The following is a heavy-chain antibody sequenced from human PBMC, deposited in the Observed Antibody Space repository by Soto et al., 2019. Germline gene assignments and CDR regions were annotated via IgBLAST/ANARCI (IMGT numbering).Heavy chain of an antibody. J-gene: IGHJ4*02. CDR1: GFTFSSYG. Sequence: QVQLVESGGGVVQPGRSLRLSCAASGFTFSSYGMHWVRQAPGKGLEWVAVISYDGSNKYYADSVKGRFTISRDNSKNTLYLQMNSLRAEDTAVYYCANLAAAGTGHYFDYWGQGTLVTVSS. CDR3: ANLAAAGTGHYFDY. CDR2: ISYDGSNK. D-gene: IGHD6-13*01. V-gene: IGHV3-30*18.